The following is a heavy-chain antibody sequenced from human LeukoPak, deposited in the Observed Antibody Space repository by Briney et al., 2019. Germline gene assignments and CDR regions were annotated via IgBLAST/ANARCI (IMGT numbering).Heavy chain of an antibody. J-gene: IGHJ4*02. CDR3: ARRGYSYAPDY. CDR1: GYTFTDSY. V-gene: IGHV1-2*02. Sequence: ASVKVSCKASGYTFTDSYILWVRQAPGQGLECMGWINPNNGGTDYAQRFQGRVTMTRDTSISTAYMELSGLKSDDTAVYFCARRGYSYAPDYWGQGTLVTVSS. CDR2: INPNNGGT. D-gene: IGHD5-18*01.